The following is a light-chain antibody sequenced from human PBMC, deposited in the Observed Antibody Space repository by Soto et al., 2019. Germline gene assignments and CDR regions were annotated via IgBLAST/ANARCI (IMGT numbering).Light chain of an antibody. CDR1: QAISSY. CDR3: QQFNDYPLT. V-gene: IGKV1-9*01. CDR2: GAS. Sequence: DIPFTQSPSFLSASVGDRVTIPCRASQAISSYLAWYQQKPGKPPKLLIYGASTLQSDVPSRFSGSGSGTEFTLTVSSLQAEDSATYYCQQFNDYPLTFGGGTKVDIK. J-gene: IGKJ4*01.